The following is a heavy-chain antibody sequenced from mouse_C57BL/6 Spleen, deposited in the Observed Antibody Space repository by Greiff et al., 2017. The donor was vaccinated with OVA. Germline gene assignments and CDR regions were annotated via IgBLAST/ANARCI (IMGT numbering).Heavy chain of an antibody. D-gene: IGHD1-1*01. J-gene: IGHJ4*01. CDR3: ARKETYYYGSSYAMDY. CDR2: ISSGSSTI. V-gene: IGHV5-17*01. CDR1: GFTFSDYG. Sequence: EVQLQESGGGLVKPGGSLKLSCAASGFTFSDYGMHWVRQAPEKGLEWVAYISSGSSTIYYADTVKGRFTISRDNAKNTLFLQMTSLRSEDTAMYYCARKETYYYGSSYAMDYWGQGTSVTVSS.